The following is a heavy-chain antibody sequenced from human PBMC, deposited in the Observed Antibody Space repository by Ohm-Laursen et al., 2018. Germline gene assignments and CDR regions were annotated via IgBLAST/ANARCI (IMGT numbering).Heavy chain of an antibody. CDR1: GFSVSSYD. CDR3: ARVVTGYSQWDY. J-gene: IGHJ4*02. V-gene: IGHV3-21*01. CDR2: ISETSSHI. Sequence: SLRLSCAASGFSVSSYDMNWVRQAPGKGLEWISYISETSSHIYDADSVRGRFTVARDIAKNSLYLQLNSLRVEDTAVYYCARVVTGYSQWDYWGQGTLVTVSS. D-gene: IGHD5-18*01.